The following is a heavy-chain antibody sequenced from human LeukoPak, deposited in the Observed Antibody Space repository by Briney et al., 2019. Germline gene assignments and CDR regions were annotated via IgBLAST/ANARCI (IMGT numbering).Heavy chain of an antibody. V-gene: IGHV4-34*01. CDR3: ARVGSCYSINY. Sequence: SETLSLTCAVYGGSFSGYYWSWIRQPPGKGLEWIGEINHSGSTNYNPSLKSRVTISVDTSKHQFSLKLSSVTAAATAVYYCARVGSCYSINYWGQGTLVTVSS. D-gene: IGHD2-15*01. J-gene: IGHJ4*02. CDR1: GGSFSGYY. CDR2: INHSGST.